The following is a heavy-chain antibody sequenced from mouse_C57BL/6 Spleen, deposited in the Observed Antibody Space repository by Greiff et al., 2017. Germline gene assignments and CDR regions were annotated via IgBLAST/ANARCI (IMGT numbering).Heavy chain of an antibody. V-gene: IGHV3-6*01. Sequence: EVHLVESGPGLVKPSQSLSLTCSVTGYSITSGYYWNWIRQFPGNKLEWMGYISYDGSNHYNPSLKNRISITRDTSKNQFFLKLNSGTTEDTATYYCAREAYGYYVDYYAMDYWGQGTSVTVSA. CDR3: AREAYGYYVDYYAMDY. CDR2: ISYDGSN. CDR1: GYSITSGYY. J-gene: IGHJ4*01. D-gene: IGHD2-3*01.